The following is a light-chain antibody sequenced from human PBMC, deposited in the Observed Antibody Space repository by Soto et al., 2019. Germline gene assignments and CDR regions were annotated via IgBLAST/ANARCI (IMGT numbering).Light chain of an antibody. Sequence: QSVLTQPASVSASPGQSITISCTGGKNDIGSSDYVSWYQQHPGKAPKLIIYGGSNRPSGTSDRFSGSKSGNTASLTISGLQADDEADYYCSSSTSSNPLVFGGATKLTVL. CDR1: KNDIGSSDY. V-gene: IGLV2-14*01. J-gene: IGLJ3*02. CDR3: SSSTSSNPLV. CDR2: GGS.